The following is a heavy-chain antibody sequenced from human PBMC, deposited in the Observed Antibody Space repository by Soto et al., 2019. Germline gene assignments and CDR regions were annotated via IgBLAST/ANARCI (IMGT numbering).Heavy chain of an antibody. V-gene: IGHV5-51*01. J-gene: IGHJ6*02. Sequence: GESLKISCKGSGYSFTSYWIAWVRQMPGKGLEWMGIIYPGDSDARYSPSFQGQVTMSADKSVSTAYLQWSSLKASDTAMYYCARPRSGSYRLDYYGMDVWGQGTTVTAP. CDR3: ARPRSGSYRLDYYGMDV. D-gene: IGHD3-10*01. CDR1: GYSFTSYW. CDR2: IYPGDSDA.